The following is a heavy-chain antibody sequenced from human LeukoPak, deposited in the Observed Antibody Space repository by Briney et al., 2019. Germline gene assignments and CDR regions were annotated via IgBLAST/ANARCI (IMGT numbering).Heavy chain of an antibody. D-gene: IGHD6-13*01. Sequence: GGSLRLSCAGSGFNFTGYWMHWVRQAPGKGLEWISRLYSDERSLTYADSVMGRFTISRDNAKNMLYLQMNSLRAEDTAVYYCARGLGRIAAATNWFDPWGQGTLVTVSS. V-gene: IGHV3-74*03. J-gene: IGHJ5*02. CDR3: ARGLGRIAAATNWFDP. CDR2: LYSDERSL. CDR1: GFNFTGYW.